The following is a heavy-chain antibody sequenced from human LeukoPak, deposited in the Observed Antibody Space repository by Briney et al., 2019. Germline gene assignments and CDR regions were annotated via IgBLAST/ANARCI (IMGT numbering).Heavy chain of an antibody. CDR2: ISGSGGST. J-gene: IGHJ4*02. Sequence: PGGSLRLSCAASGFTFSSYAMNWVRQAPGKGLEWVSGISGSGGSTYYADSVKGRFTISRDNSKNTLYLQMNSLRAEDTAVYYCAQRGAFNYDPLDYWGQGTLVTVSS. D-gene: IGHD3-22*01. CDR3: AQRGAFNYDPLDY. CDR1: GFTFSSYA. V-gene: IGHV3-23*01.